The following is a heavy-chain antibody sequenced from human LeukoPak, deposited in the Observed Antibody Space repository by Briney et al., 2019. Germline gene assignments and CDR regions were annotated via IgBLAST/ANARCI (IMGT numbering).Heavy chain of an antibody. CDR3: ARAPGRIVAAGRGYFDY. J-gene: IGHJ4*02. CDR1: GGSISSSY. Sequence: SETLSLTCTVSGGSISSSYWSWIRQPPGKGLEWIGYIYNSGSTSYNPSLKSRVTISLDTSKNQFPLRLSSVTAADTAVYYCARAPGRIVAAGRGYFDYWGQGTLVTVSS. V-gene: IGHV4-59*01. D-gene: IGHD6-13*01. CDR2: IYNSGST.